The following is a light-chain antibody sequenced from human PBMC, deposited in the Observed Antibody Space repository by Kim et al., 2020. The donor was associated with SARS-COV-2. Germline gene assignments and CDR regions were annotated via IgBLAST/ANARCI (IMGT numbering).Light chain of an antibody. CDR2: EVT. Sequence: SALTQPPSASGSPGQSVTISCTGTSSDIGAYNYVSWYQQHPGTPPKLVICEVTQRPSGVPNRFSGSKSGNTASLIISGLQAEDEADYYCSSYAGGRYVFGTGTKLTVL. CDR3: SSYAGGRYV. CDR1: SSDIGAYNY. J-gene: IGLJ1*01. V-gene: IGLV2-8*01.